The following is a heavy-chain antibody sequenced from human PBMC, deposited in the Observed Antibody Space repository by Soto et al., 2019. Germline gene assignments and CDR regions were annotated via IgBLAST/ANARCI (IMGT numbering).Heavy chain of an antibody. Sequence: KTSETLSLTCTVSGGSISNYQWSWIRQPAGKGLEWIGRIYTSDVTNYNPSLKSRVTMSVDTSKNQFSLKLSSVTAADTAVYYCARGPYYDSSGYYHPLDSWGQGTLVTVSS. CDR1: GGSISNYQ. CDR2: IYTSDVT. D-gene: IGHD3-22*01. V-gene: IGHV4-4*07. J-gene: IGHJ4*02. CDR3: ARGPYYDSSGYYHPLDS.